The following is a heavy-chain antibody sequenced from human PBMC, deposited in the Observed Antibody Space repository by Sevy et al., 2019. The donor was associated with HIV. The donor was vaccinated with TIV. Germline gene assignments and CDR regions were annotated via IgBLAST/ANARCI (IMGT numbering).Heavy chain of an antibody. J-gene: IGHJ4*02. CDR1: GYSFTNYA. Sequence: ASVKVSCKASGYSFTNYAIHWVRQAPGQGLEWMGWIKADNGNIKYSQRFQGRLTITRDTSATTAYMELSSLRSEDTDLYFCARGEDGFVGVVVGQFDSWGQGTLVTVSS. V-gene: IGHV1-3*01. CDR3: ARGEDGFVGVVVGQFDS. CDR2: IKADNGNI. D-gene: IGHD3-3*01.